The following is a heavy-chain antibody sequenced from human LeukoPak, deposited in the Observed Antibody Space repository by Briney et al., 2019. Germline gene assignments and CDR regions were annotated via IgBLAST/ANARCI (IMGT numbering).Heavy chain of an antibody. V-gene: IGHV3-23*01. D-gene: IGHD2-2*01. CDR1: GFTFTNYW. CDR2: ISGSGGST. J-gene: IGHJ6*03. CDR3: AKGGRYCGTTSCRYSYYYMDV. Sequence: TGGSLRLPCAASGFTFTNYWMSWVRQAPGKGLEWVSTISGSGGSTYYADSVKGRFTISRDNSKNTLYLQMNSLRAGDTAVYYCAKGGRYCGTTSCRYSYYYMDVWGKGTTVTISS.